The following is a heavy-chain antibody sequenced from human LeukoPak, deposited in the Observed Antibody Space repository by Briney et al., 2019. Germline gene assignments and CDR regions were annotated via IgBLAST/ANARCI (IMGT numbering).Heavy chain of an antibody. CDR3: AKLAELVVTNNWFDP. D-gene: IGHD2-15*01. V-gene: IGHV3-30*02. J-gene: IGHJ5*02. CDR1: GFTFSSYA. Sequence: GGSLRLSCTAPGFTFSSYAMHWVRQAPGKGLEWLAFIRYDGTNTHCSDSVKGRFTISRDNSENTLYLQMNTLTIEDTAVYYCAKLAELVVTNNWFDPWGQGTLVTVSS. CDR2: IRYDGTNT.